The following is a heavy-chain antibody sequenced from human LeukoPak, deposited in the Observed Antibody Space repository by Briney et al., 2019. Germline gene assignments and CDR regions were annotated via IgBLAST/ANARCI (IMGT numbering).Heavy chain of an antibody. Sequence: SVKVSCKASGGTFSNYAINWVRQAPGRGLEWMGGIIPIFGTANYAQKFQGRVTITTDESTSTAYMELSSLRSEDTAVYYCASGNVVVVAATLDYWGQGTLVTVSS. D-gene: IGHD2-15*01. CDR2: IIPIFGTA. CDR1: GGTFSNYA. CDR3: ASGNVVVVAATLDY. J-gene: IGHJ4*02. V-gene: IGHV1-69*05.